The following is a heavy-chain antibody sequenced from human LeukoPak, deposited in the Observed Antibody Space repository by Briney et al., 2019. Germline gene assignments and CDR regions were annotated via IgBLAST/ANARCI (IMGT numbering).Heavy chain of an antibody. CDR2: IYYSGST. J-gene: IGHJ5*02. CDR3: ARGYSGYDSGEYNWFDP. D-gene: IGHD5-12*01. CDR1: GGSISSSSYY. Sequence: SETLSLTCTVSGGSISSSSYYWGWIRQPPGKGLEWIGSIYYSGSTYYNPSLKSRVTISVDTSKNQFSLKLSSVTAADTAVYYCARGYSGYDSGEYNWFDPWGQGTLVTVSS. V-gene: IGHV4-39*07.